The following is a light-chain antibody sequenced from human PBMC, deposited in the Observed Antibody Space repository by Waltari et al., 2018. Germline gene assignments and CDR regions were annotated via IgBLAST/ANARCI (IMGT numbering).Light chain of an antibody. CDR3: SAWDSSLSAVV. CDR2: RYN. J-gene: IGLJ2*01. CDR1: SNNVGDQG. V-gene: IGLV10-54*04. Sequence: QAGLTQPPSVSKGLRQTATLTCAGHSNNVGDQGAAWLQQHQGHPPKLLSYRYNNRTSGISERFSASRSGNTASLTITGLQPEDEADYYCSAWDSSLSAVVFGGGTKLTVL.